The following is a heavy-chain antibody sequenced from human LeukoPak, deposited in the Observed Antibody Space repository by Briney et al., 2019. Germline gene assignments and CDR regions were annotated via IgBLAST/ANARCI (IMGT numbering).Heavy chain of an antibody. D-gene: IGHD2-21*02. CDR2: IYYSGST. V-gene: IGHV4-31*03. CDR3: AREGNGGNSPRLYYGMDV. J-gene: IGHJ6*02. Sequence: PSETLSLTCTVSGGSISSGGYYWSWIRQHPGKGLEWIGYIYYSGSTYYNPSLKSRVTISVDTSKNQFSLKLSSVTAADTAVYYCAREGNGGNSPRLYYGMDVWGQGTTVTVSS. CDR1: GGSISSGGYY.